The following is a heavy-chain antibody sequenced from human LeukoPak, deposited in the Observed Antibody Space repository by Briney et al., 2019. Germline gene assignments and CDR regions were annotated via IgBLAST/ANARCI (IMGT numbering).Heavy chain of an antibody. Sequence: SVKVSCKASGGTFSSYAISWVRQAPGQGLEWMGGIIPIFGTAIYAQKFQGRVTITADESTSTAYMELSSLRSEDTAVYYCGVVPAAISYYYYYYMDVWGKGTTVTVSS. CDR3: GVVPAAISYYYYYYMDV. CDR2: IIPIFGTA. D-gene: IGHD2-2*01. J-gene: IGHJ6*03. CDR1: GGTFSSYA. V-gene: IGHV1-69*01.